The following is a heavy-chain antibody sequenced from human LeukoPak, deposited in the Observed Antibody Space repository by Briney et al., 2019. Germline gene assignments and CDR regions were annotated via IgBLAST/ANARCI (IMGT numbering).Heavy chain of an antibody. Sequence: GGSLRLSCAASGFTFSSYAMSWVRQAPGKGLEWVSAISGSGGSTYYADSVKGRFTISRDNSKNTLYLQMNSLRAEDTAVYYCAKATGEVPAYYYGMDVWGQGTTVTVSS. V-gene: IGHV3-23*01. CDR2: ISGSGGST. D-gene: IGHD2-2*01. CDR3: AKATGEVPAYYYGMDV. J-gene: IGHJ6*02. CDR1: GFTFSSYA.